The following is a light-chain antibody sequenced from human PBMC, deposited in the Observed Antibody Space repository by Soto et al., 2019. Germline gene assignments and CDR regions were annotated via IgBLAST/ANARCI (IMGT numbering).Light chain of an antibody. CDR1: QSIASY. J-gene: IGKJ1*01. V-gene: IGKV1-39*01. CDR3: QQNYNTPWT. CDR2: AAS. Sequence: DIQMTQSPSSLSASVGDRVTITCRASQSIASYLNWYQQKPGKAPNLLIYAASSLQSGVPSRFSGSGSGTDFTLTISSLQPEDFAGYYCQQNYNTPWTFGQGTKVEIK.